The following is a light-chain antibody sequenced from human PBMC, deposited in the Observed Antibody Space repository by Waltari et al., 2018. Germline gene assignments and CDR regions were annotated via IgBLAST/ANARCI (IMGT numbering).Light chain of an antibody. V-gene: IGKV3-15*01. CDR3: QQYDNWPFT. CDR1: QSVSSN. CDR2: GAS. J-gene: IGKJ4*01. Sequence: EIVLTQSPATLSVSPAERATLSCMASQSVSSNLAWYQQKPGQAPRLLIYGASTTATGIPVRFSGSGSGTGFTLTISSMQSEDSAVYYCQQYDNWPFTFGGGTKVEIK.